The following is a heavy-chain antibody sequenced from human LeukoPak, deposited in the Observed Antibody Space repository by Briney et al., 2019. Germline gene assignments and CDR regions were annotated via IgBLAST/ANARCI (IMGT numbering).Heavy chain of an antibody. V-gene: IGHV1-69*01. J-gene: IGHJ3*02. CDR3: AKDGYSGWYGSRGAFDI. Sequence: SVKVSCKASGGTFSSYAISWVRQAPGQGLEWMGGIIPIFGTANYAQKFQGRVTITADESTSTAYMELSSLRSEDTAVYYCAKDGYSGWYGSRGAFDIWGQGTMVTVSS. D-gene: IGHD6-19*01. CDR2: IIPIFGTA. CDR1: GGTFSSYA.